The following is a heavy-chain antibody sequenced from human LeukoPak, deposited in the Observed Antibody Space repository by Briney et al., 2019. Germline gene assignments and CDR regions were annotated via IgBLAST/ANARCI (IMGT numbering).Heavy chain of an antibody. CDR2: INLTVST. CDR3: ARGQARARVRGGYADLAYSYSYYMDV. D-gene: IGHD3-10*01. J-gene: IGHJ6*03. CDR1: GGSFRGYS. V-gene: IGHV4-34*01. Sequence: PSETLSLTCVVYGGSFRGYSWTWIRHPPGEGLGWIGEINLTVSTKNTPSPRGPVTISVATSKNQFSLKLSSVTAADTAIYYCARGQARARVRGGYADLAYSYSYYMDVWDKGATVTVSS.